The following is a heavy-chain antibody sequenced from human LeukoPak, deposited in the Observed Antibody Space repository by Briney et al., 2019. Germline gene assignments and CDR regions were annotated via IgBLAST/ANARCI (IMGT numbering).Heavy chain of an antibody. D-gene: IGHD3-22*01. Sequence: SETLSLTCTVSGGSISSYYWSWIRQPPGKGLEWIGYIYYSGSTNYNPSLKSRVTISVDTSKNQFSLKLSSVTAADTAVYYCAREAAFGYDSSGYYYGVDYWGQGTLVTVFS. CDR3: AREAAFGYDSSGYYYGVDY. CDR1: GGSISSYY. J-gene: IGHJ4*02. CDR2: IYYSGST. V-gene: IGHV4-59*01.